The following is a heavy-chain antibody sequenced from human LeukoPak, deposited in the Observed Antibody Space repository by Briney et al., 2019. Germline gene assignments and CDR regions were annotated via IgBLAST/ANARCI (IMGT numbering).Heavy chain of an antibody. CDR2: IHYSGST. J-gene: IGHJ4*02. D-gene: IGHD3-16*01. CDR1: GGAVSTTSHY. V-gene: IGHV4-39*07. Sequence: SETLSLTCTVSGGAVSTTSHYWGWMRQAPGKGPEWIGSIHYSGSTSYKSSLKSRVTMSVDTSKNQFSLKLTSLTAADTAVYYCARAHTSSCNGGPCPFFLDYWGQGTLVTVSS. CDR3: ARAHTSSCNGGPCPFFLDY.